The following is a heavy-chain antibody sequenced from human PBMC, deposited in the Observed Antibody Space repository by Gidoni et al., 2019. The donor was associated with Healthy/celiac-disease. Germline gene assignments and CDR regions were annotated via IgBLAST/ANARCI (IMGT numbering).Heavy chain of an antibody. CDR2: ISNDGSNK. J-gene: IGHJ4*02. Sequence: QLQLVESVGGVVQPGRSLRLYCAASGFTFSIYAMHWVRQAPGKGLEWVAVISNDGSNKYYADSVKGRFTISRDNSKNTLYLQMNSLRAEDTAVYYCARQLRFLEWPQDYWGQGTLVTVSS. CDR3: ARQLRFLEWPQDY. D-gene: IGHD3-3*01. CDR1: GFTFSIYA. V-gene: IGHV3-30*04.